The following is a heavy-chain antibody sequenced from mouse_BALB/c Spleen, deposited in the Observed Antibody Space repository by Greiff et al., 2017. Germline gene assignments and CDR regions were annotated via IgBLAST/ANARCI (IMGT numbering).Heavy chain of an antibody. V-gene: IGHV1-9*01. CDR1: GYTFSSYW. Sequence: QVQLQQSGAELMKPGASVKISCKATGYTFSSYWIEWVKQRPGHGLEWIGEILPGSGSTNYNEKFKGKATFTADTSSNTAYMQLSSLTSEDSAVYYCARRGRYDSAYWGQGTLVTVSA. CDR2: ILPGSGST. D-gene: IGHD2-14*01. CDR3: ARRGRYDSAY. J-gene: IGHJ3*01.